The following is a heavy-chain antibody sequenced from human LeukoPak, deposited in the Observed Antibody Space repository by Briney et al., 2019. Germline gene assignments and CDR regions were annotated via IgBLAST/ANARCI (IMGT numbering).Heavy chain of an antibody. V-gene: IGHV3-23*01. J-gene: IGHJ4*02. D-gene: IGHD3-10*01. CDR3: ARGPPDGSGSYYPGAY. CDR2: MSSRGGST. CDR1: GFTFNSNA. Sequence: PGGSLRLSCAASGFTFNSNAMTWVRQAPGKGLEWVSGMSSRGGSTNYANSVKGRFTISGDIPTNTLYLQMNSLRAEDTAVYYCARGPPDGSGSYYPGAYWGQGTLVTVSS.